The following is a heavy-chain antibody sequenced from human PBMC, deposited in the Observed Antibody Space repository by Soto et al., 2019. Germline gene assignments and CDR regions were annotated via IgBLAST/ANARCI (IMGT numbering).Heavy chain of an antibody. J-gene: IGHJ3*02. CDR3: AAKEPLGGFDI. CDR1: GYTFTGYY. CDR2: IIPNSGTA. Sequence: ASVNVSCKASGYTFTGYYMHWVRQAPGQGLEWMGGIIPNSGTANYAQKFQGRVTITADKSTSTAYMELSSLRSEDTAVYYCAAKEPLGGFDIWGQGTMVTVSS. D-gene: IGHD2-15*01. V-gene: IGHV1-69*06.